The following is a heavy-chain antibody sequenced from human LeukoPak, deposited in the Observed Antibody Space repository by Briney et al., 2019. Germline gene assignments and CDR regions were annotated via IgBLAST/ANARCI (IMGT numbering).Heavy chain of an antibody. D-gene: IGHD1-26*01. Sequence: GGSLRLSCAASGFSFNIYWMSWVRQAPGKGLEWVANINHDGSEKYYVDSVKGRFTISRDNAENSLYLQMNSLRAEGTAVYYCARDDVVGATKADYWGQGTLVTVSS. CDR2: INHDGSEK. CDR1: GFSFNIYW. J-gene: IGHJ4*02. CDR3: ARDDVVGATKADY. V-gene: IGHV3-7*01.